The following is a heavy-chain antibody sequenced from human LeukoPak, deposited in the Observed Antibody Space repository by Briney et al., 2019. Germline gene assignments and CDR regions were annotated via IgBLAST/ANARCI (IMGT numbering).Heavy chain of an antibody. CDR3: ARVSSSGPDIVVVPAAHTWFDP. CDR2: ISAYNGNT. Sequence: GASVKVSCKASGYTFTSYGISWVRQAPGQGLEWMGWISAYNGNTNYAQKLQGRVTMTTDTSTSTAYMELRSLRSDDTAVYYCARVSSSGPDIVVVPAAHTWFDPWGQGTLVTVSS. D-gene: IGHD2-2*01. J-gene: IGHJ5*02. CDR1: GYTFTSYG. V-gene: IGHV1-18*01.